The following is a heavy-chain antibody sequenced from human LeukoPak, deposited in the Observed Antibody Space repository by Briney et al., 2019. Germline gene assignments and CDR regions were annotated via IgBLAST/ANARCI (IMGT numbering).Heavy chain of an antibody. V-gene: IGHV3-23*01. CDR1: GFTFSSYA. J-gene: IGHJ5*02. CDR3: AKRMSDTAMVISDWFDP. Sequence: GGSLRLSCAASGFTFSSYAMSWVRQAPGKGLEWVSAISGSGGSTYYADSVKGRFTISRDNSKNTLYLQMNSLRAEDTAVYYCAKRMSDTAMVISDWFDPWGQGTLVTVSS. D-gene: IGHD5-18*01. CDR2: ISGSGGST.